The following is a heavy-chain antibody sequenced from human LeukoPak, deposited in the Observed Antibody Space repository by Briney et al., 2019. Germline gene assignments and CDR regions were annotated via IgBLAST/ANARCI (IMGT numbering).Heavy chain of an antibody. CDR1: RFTFSNYA. CDR2: ISGNGDST. CDR3: AKNRGFTYGSTFDY. D-gene: IGHD2-2*03. J-gene: IGHJ4*02. V-gene: IGHV3-23*01. Sequence: GGSLRLSCAASRFTFSNYAMSWVRQAPGKGLEWVSSISGNGDSTYYADSVQGRFTISRDNSKNTLSLQMNNLRAEDTAVYFCAKNRGFTYGSTFDYWGQGTLVTVSS.